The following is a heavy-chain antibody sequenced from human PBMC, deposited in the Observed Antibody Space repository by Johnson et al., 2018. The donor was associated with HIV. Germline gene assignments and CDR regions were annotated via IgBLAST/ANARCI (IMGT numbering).Heavy chain of an antibody. Sequence: VQLVESGGGVVQPGRSLKLSCAVSGFTFSSYAMSWVRQAPGKGLEWVSAISGSGGSTYYADSVKGRFTISRDNSKNTLCLQMNSLRAEDTAVYFCARGFGELRFFDIWGQGTVVTVSS. CDR3: ARGFGELRFFDI. V-gene: IGHV3-23*04. J-gene: IGHJ3*02. D-gene: IGHD3-10*01. CDR1: GFTFSSYA. CDR2: ISGSGGST.